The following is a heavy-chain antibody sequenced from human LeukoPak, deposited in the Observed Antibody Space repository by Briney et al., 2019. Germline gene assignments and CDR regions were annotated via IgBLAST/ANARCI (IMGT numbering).Heavy chain of an antibody. D-gene: IGHD3-10*01. CDR2: ISSSSSTI. V-gene: IGHV3-48*02. J-gene: IGHJ4*02. CDR3: GRVGEFDY. CDR1: GFTFGSYS. Sequence: GGSLRLSCVASGFTFGSYSMNWVRQAPGKGLEWVSYISSSSSTIYYGDSVKGRFNISRDNAKNSLYLQMNSLRDEDTAVYYWGRVGEFDYWGQGTQVTVSS.